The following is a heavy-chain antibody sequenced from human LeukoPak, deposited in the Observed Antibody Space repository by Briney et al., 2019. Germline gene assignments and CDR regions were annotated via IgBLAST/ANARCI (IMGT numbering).Heavy chain of an antibody. D-gene: IGHD6-13*01. J-gene: IGHJ4*02. V-gene: IGHV3-23*01. CDR2: ISGSGGST. Sequence: GGSLRLSCAASGFTFSSYAMSWVRQAPGKGLEWVSAISGSGGSTYYADSVKGWFTISRDNSKNTLYLQMNSLRAEDTAVYYCAKVVMYQQLAYFDYWGQGTLVTVSS. CDR3: AKVVMYQQLAYFDY. CDR1: GFTFSSYA.